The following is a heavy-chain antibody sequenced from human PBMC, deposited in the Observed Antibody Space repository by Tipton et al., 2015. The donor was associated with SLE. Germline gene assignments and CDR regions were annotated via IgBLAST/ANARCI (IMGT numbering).Heavy chain of an antibody. V-gene: IGHV4-59*11. D-gene: IGHD1-26*01. Sequence: TLSLTCTVSGGSITNHYWNWIRQPPGKGLEWIGYIHYSGTTHDNPSLTSRVTMSVDMSKNQFSLRLTSVTAADTAVYYCARTLGAIAHTVYDAFAIWGQGKMVTVSS. J-gene: IGHJ3*02. CDR3: ARTLGAIAHTVYDAFAI. CDR2: IHYSGTT. CDR1: GGSITNHY.